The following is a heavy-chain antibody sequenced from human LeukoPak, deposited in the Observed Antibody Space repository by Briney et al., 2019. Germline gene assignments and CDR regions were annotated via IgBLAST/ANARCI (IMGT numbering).Heavy chain of an antibody. CDR2: IKQNRSEK. D-gene: IGHD6-13*01. J-gene: IGHJ4*02. CDR3: ARVHKTQSSNWYGVGVFDD. V-gene: IGHV3-7*01. CDR1: GFTLSSYW. Sequence: GGSLRLSCAASGFTLSSYWMSWVRQAPGTRLEWVSNIKQNRSEKYYVDSVKGRFTISRDNAKNSLYLQMNSLRAEDTAVYYCARVHKTQSSNWYGVGVFDDWGQGTLVTVSS.